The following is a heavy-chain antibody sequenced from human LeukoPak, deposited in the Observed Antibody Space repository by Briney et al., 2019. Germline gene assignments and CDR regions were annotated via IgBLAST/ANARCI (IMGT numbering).Heavy chain of an antibody. CDR3: ARTPLRYYFDY. CDR2: IYDSGST. V-gene: IGHV4-39*07. CDR1: GGSIRSSYYY. Sequence: SETLSLTCTVSGGSIRSSYYYWGWIRQPPGKGLEWIGSIYDSGSTYYNPSLKSRVTISVDTSKNQFSLKLSSVTAADTAVYYCARTPLRYYFDYWGQGTLVTVSS. J-gene: IGHJ4*02.